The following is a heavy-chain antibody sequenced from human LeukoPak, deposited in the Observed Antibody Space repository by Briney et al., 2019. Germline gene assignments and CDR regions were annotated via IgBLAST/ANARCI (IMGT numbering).Heavy chain of an antibody. CDR3: GKTYNYDSSGKD. Sequence: ASVKVSCKASGYTFTGYNMHWVRQAPGQGLEWMGRINPNSGGTNYAQKFQGRVTMTTDTSISTAYIELSRLRSDDTAVYYCGKTYNYDSSGKDWGQGTLVTVSS. J-gene: IGHJ4*02. D-gene: IGHD3-22*01. CDR2: INPNSGGT. V-gene: IGHV1-2*06. CDR1: GYTFTGYN.